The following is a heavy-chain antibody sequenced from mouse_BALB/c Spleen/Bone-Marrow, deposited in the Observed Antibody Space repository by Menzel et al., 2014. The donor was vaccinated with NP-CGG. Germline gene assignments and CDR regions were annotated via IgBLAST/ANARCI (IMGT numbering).Heavy chain of an antibody. D-gene: IGHD2-4*01. J-gene: IGHJ2*01. CDR3: ARDYYDYYFDY. CDR2: INPYNGDT. Sequence: EVKLMESGPELVKPGASVKISCKASGYSFTGYFMNWVMQSHGKSLEWIGRINPYNGDTFYNQKFKGKATLTVDKSSSTAHMELRSLASEDSAVYYCARDYYDYYFDYWGQGTTLTVSS. V-gene: IGHV1-20*02. CDR1: GYSFTGYF.